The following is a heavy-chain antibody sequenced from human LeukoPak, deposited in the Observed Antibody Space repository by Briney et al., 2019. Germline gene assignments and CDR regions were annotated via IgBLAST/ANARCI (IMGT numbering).Heavy chain of an antibody. Sequence: GGSLRLSCAASGFTFSSYAMSWVRQAPGKGLEWVSAISGSGGSKYYADSVKGRFTISRDNSKNTLYLQMNSLRDEDTAVYYCTRETWFIGNWGQGTLVTVSS. CDR3: TRETWFIGN. D-gene: IGHD2-8*02. V-gene: IGHV3-23*01. J-gene: IGHJ4*02. CDR1: GFTFSSYA. CDR2: ISGSGGSK.